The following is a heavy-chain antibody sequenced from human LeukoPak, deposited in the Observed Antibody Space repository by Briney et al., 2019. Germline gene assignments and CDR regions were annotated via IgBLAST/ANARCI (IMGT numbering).Heavy chain of an antibody. J-gene: IGHJ4*02. D-gene: IGHD3-10*01. CDR1: GYTFTSYY. Sequence: ASVKVSCKSSGYTFTSYYMHWVRPPPGRGLEWMGIINPSGGRTSYAHKFRGRVTITRQTSTSKVYMELSSLRYEHRAVYYFLRVDELDYWGEGTLVTVSS. V-gene: IGHV1-46*01. CDR3: LRVDELDY. CDR2: INPSGGRT.